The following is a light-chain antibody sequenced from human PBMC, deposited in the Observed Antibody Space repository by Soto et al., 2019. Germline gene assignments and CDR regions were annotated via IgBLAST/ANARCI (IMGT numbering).Light chain of an antibody. CDR3: CSYAGGSTPGV. Sequence: QSVLTQPASVSGSPGQSIAISCTGTSSDVGSYNLVSWYQHHPGKAPKLMIYEVTKRPSGVSDRFFASKSGNTASLTISGLQAEDEADYFCCSYAGGSTPGVFGGGTKLTVL. V-gene: IGLV2-23*02. J-gene: IGLJ3*02. CDR1: SSDVGSYNL. CDR2: EVT.